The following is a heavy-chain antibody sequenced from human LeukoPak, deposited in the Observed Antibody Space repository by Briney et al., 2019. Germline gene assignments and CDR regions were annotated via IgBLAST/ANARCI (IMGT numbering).Heavy chain of an antibody. CDR2: ISGSGYST. J-gene: IGHJ4*02. CDR1: GFTFSSYA. Sequence: PGGSLRLSRAASGFTFSSYAMNWVRQAPGKGLEWVSGISGSGYSTYYADSVKGRFTISRDNSKETLCLQMNSLRAEDTAVYYCAKGPGSDFWSGSYPFDYWGQGTLVTVSS. D-gene: IGHD3-3*01. V-gene: IGHV3-23*01. CDR3: AKGPGSDFWSGSYPFDY.